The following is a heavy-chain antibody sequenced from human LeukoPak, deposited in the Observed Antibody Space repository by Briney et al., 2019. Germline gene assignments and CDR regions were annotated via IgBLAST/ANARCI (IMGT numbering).Heavy chain of an antibody. CDR3: ARERASGYCSGGGCYGYFDY. CDR1: GFSFSVYW. V-gene: IGHV3-74*01. J-gene: IGHJ4*02. Sequence: GGSLRLSCAASGFSFSVYWMHWVRQAPGKGPVWVSRIKTDGSITDYADSVKGRFTISRDNAKNTLYLQMNSLRAEDTAVYYCARERASGYCSGGGCYGYFDYWGQGTLVIVSS. CDR2: IKTDGSIT. D-gene: IGHD2-15*01.